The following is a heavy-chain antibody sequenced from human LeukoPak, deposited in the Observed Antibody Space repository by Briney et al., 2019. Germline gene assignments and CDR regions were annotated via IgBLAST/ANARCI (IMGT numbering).Heavy chain of an antibody. D-gene: IGHD5-18*01. J-gene: IGHJ4*02. CDR3: ARPSVKYIYGPLDY. CDR2: ISSSSYI. V-gene: IGHV3-21*01. Sequence: PGGSLRLSCAASGFNFNSYSMTWVRQAPGKGLEWVSSISSSSYIYYADSVKGRFTISRDNAKNSLYLQMNSLRAEDTAVYYCARPSVKYIYGPLDYWGQGTLVTVSS. CDR1: GFNFNSYS.